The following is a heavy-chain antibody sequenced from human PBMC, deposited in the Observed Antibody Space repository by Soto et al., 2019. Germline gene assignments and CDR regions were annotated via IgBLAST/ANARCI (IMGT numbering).Heavy chain of an antibody. CDR2: IIPVFGSP. CDR3: GRDITGTNNGFDP. Sequence: VQLVQSGAEVKKPGSSVRVSCETSGDTFTSHTVNWLRQAPGQGLEWMGGIIPVFGSPNYAEKFQGRLTITADTSTNTAYIELRRLKSEDTAVYFCGRDITGTNNGFDPWGQASLVTVSS. V-gene: IGHV1-69*06. D-gene: IGHD1-7*01. J-gene: IGHJ5*02. CDR1: GDTFTSHT.